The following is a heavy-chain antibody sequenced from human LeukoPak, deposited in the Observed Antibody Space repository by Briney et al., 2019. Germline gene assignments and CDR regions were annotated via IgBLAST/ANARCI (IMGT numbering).Heavy chain of an antibody. V-gene: IGHV3-23*01. CDR2: ISSSSDYT. Sequence: TGGSLRLSCAASGFSFTTYSMSWVRQAPGKGLEWVSYISSSSDYTYYADSVKGRFTISRDNSKNTLYLQMNSLRAEDTAVYYCAKDSRYGMDVWGQGTTVTVSS. CDR3: AKDSRYGMDV. J-gene: IGHJ6*02. CDR1: GFSFTTYS.